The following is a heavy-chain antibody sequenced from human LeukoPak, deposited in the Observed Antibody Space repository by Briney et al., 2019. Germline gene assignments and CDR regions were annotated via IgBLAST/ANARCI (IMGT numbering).Heavy chain of an antibody. Sequence: PGRSLRLSCAASGFTFSSYGMHWVRQAPGKGLEGVAVISYDGSNKYYADSVKGRFTISRDNSKNTLYLQMNSLRAEDTAVYYCARDAVSYSRGFTSAFDYWGQGTLVTVSS. D-gene: IGHD6-19*01. J-gene: IGHJ4*02. CDR1: GFTFSSYG. V-gene: IGHV3-30*03. CDR2: ISYDGSNK. CDR3: ARDAVSYSRGFTSAFDY.